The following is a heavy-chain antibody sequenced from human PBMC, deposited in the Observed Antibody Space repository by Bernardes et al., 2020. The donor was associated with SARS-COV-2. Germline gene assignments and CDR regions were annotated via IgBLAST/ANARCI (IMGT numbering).Heavy chain of an antibody. D-gene: IGHD3-10*01. CDR3: SRDLSHLVRRGFDL. CDR1: GGSLGRYY. J-gene: IGHJ2*01. Sequence: SETLSLTCTVSGGSLGRYYLARIRPPPGKGPEWIGYIHYRGTTHYNPPPKGRVTIPVDRSPDQFSLNLSSVTPADTAVYYCSRDLSHLVRRGFDLWGRGTLVTVSS. CDR2: IHYRGTT. V-gene: IGHV4-59*01.